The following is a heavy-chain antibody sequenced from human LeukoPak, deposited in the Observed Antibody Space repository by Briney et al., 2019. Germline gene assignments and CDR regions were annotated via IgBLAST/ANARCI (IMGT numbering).Heavy chain of an antibody. Sequence: SETLSLTCTVSGGSISSYYWSWIRQPAGKGLEWIGRIYTSGSTNYNPSLKSRVTMSVDTSKNQFSLKLSSVTAADTAVYYCAREGCSGGSCYHPDYWGQGTLVTVSS. J-gene: IGHJ4*02. D-gene: IGHD2-15*01. CDR1: GGSISSYY. V-gene: IGHV4-4*07. CDR3: AREGCSGGSCYHPDY. CDR2: IYTSGST.